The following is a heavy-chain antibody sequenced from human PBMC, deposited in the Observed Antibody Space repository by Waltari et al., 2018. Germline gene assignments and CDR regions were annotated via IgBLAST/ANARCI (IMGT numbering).Heavy chain of an antibody. Sequence: EVQLVESGGGLVQPGRSLRLSCTASGFTFGDYAMSWVRPAPGRGLEWVGFIRSKAYGGTTEYAASVKGRFTISRDNSKNTLYLQMNSLRAEDTAVYYCARVGAGWLLRKPIDYWGQGTLVTVSS. CDR1: GFTFGDYA. CDR2: IRSKAYGGTT. J-gene: IGHJ4*02. CDR3: ARVGAGWLLRKPIDY. V-gene: IGHV3-49*04. D-gene: IGHD2-15*01.